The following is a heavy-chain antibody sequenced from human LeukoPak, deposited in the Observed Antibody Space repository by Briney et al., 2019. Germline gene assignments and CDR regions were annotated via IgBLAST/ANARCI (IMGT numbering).Heavy chain of an antibody. J-gene: IGHJ4*02. D-gene: IGHD3-3*01. CDR1: GYTFNDYY. V-gene: IGHV1-2*02. Sequence: VASVKVSCKASGYTFNDYYIHWVRQAPGQGLEWMGWINPESGGTLYEQKFQGRVIMTRDTSISTAYMDLRGLRDDDTAVYYCARAYRFASRPNDYWGQGILVTVSS. CDR2: INPESGGT. CDR3: ARAYRFASRPNDY.